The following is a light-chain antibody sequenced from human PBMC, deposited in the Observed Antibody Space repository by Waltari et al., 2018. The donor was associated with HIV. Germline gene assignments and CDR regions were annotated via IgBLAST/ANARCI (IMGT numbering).Light chain of an antibody. V-gene: IGKV4-1*01. CDR1: QSVLYSSNNKNY. Sequence: DIVMTQSPDSLVVSVGERATINCKSSQSVLYSSNNKNYLAWYQQKPGQPPKLLIYWASTRESGVPDRFSGSGSGTDFTLTITSLQAEDVAVYYCQQHYDTPLTFGGGTKVEI. J-gene: IGKJ4*01. CDR2: WAS. CDR3: QQHYDTPLT.